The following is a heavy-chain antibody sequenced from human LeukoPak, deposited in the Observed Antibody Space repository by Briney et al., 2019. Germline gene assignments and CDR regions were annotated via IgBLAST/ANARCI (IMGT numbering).Heavy chain of an antibody. CDR2: IKPDGGDI. V-gene: IGHV3-7*01. CDR1: GFTFNTYW. D-gene: IGHD3-16*01. CDR3: ARVRITFGGITIDYYMDV. Sequence: GGSLRLSCAASGFTFNTYWMSWVRQAPGKGLEWVANIKPDGGDILYLDSVKGRFTISRDNAKNSLFLQMNSLRAEDTALYYCARVRITFGGITIDYYMDVWGKGTTVTVSS. J-gene: IGHJ6*03.